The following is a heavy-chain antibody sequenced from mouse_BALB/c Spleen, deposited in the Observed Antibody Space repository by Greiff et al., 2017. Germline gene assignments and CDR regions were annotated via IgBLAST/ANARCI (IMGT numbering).Heavy chain of an antibody. Sequence: EVKVVESGGGLVKPGGSLKLSCAASGFTFSSYAMSWVRQTPEKRLEWVASISSGGSTYYPDSVKGRFTISRDNARNILYLQMSSLRSEDTAMYYCAREKGYDYAFAYWGQGTLVTVSA. V-gene: IGHV5-6-5*01. J-gene: IGHJ3*01. CDR1: GFTFSSYA. D-gene: IGHD2-4*01. CDR3: AREKGYDYAFAY. CDR2: ISSGGST.